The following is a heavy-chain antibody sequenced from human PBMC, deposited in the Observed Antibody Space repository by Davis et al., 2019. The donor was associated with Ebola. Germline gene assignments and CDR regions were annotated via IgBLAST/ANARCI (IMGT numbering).Heavy chain of an antibody. V-gene: IGHV3-23*01. D-gene: IGHD6-13*01. CDR1: VITFSSYA. CDR2: ISGSGGST. CDR3: ARDQGSSWPTFFDY. J-gene: IGHJ4*02. Sequence: GESLKISCTDSVITFSSYAMTWVRQAPGKGLEWVSAISGSGGSTYYADSVKGRFTISRDNAKNSLYLQMNSLRDEDTAVYYCARDQGSSWPTFFDYWGQGTLVTVSS.